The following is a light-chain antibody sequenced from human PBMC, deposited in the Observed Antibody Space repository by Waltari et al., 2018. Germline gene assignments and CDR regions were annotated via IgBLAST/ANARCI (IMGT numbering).Light chain of an antibody. J-gene: IGKJ2*01. CDR2: FTS. CDR3: QQYNTWTYT. Sequence: EILMTQSPGTLSVSPGERASLSCRASERISSSYLAWYQQKGGQPPRLLIYFTSTRAAGVPARFSGSGSGTEFTLTISSLQSEDFAVYYCQQYNTWTYTCGQGTKIEIK. CDR1: ERISSSY. V-gene: IGKV3-15*01.